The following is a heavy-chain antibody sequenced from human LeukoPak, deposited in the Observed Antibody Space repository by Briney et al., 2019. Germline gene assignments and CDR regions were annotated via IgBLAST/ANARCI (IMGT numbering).Heavy chain of an antibody. CDR3: ARHSSRETDAFDI. J-gene: IGHJ3*02. V-gene: IGHV1-58*02. Sequence: SVKVSCKASGFTFTSSAMQWVRQARGQRLEWIGWIVVGSGNTNYAQKFQERVTITRDMSTSTAYMELSSLRSEDTAVYYCARHSSRETDAFDIWGQGTMVTVSS. CDR2: IVVGSGNT. D-gene: IGHD6-13*01. CDR1: GFTFTSSA.